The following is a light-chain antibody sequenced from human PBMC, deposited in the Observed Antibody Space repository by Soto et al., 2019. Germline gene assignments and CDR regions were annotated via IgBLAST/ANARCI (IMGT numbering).Light chain of an antibody. J-gene: IGKJ3*01. CDR1: QCVSTY. Sequence: EIVLTQSPATLSLSPGERATLSCRASQCVSTYLAWYQQKPGQAPRLLIYGASNRATGIPARFSGSGSGTDFPLTISSLEPEDVAVYYCQQRSDWLSFGPGTKVDIK. CDR2: GAS. CDR3: QQRSDWLS. V-gene: IGKV3-11*01.